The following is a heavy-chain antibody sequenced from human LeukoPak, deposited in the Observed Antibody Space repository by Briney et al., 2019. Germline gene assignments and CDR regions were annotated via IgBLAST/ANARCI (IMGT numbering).Heavy chain of an antibody. D-gene: IGHD3-22*01. CDR3: TRRLYYYDSSGYYDDY. CDR2: IRSKANSYAT. J-gene: IGHJ4*02. V-gene: IGHV3-73*01. CDR1: GFTFSGSA. Sequence: GGSLKLSCAASGFTFSGSAMHWVRQASGKGLEWVGRIRSKANSYATAYAASVKGRFTISRDDSKNTAYLQMNSLKTEDTAVYYCTRRLYYYDSSGYYDDYWGQGTLVTVPS.